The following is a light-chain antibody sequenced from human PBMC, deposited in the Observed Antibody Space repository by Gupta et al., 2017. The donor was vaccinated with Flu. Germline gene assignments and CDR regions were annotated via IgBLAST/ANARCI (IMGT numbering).Light chain of an antibody. V-gene: IGLV3-25*02. CDR1: VLSKQY. J-gene: IGLJ2*01. CDR3: QLEDTTITS. CDR2: KDT. Sequence: ELTQPPSVSVSPGQTARITCSGDVLSKQYAYWYQQKSGQAPLLVMYKDTERPSGTPERFSGSASGNTATLTISGVQAEDEADYYCQLEDTTITSFGGGTKLTVL.